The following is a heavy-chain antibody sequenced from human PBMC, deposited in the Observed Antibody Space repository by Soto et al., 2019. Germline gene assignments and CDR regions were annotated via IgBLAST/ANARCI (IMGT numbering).Heavy chain of an antibody. Sequence: PVGSLRLSCASSVFTVSSTYLTCVRHSPGKWLEWVAILYTGTDTVYADSVKGRFTISRDSSKNTFYLQMKSLRAEDTAMYFCARSRYTGTYYGRFLEYWGQGSLVNVSS. J-gene: IGHJ4*02. CDR1: VFTVSSTY. CDR3: ARSRYTGTYYGRFLEY. D-gene: IGHD1-26*01. V-gene: IGHV3-53*01. CDR2: LYTGTDT.